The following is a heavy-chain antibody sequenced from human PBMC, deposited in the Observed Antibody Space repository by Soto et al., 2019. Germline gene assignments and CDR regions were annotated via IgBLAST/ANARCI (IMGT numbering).Heavy chain of an antibody. D-gene: IGHD2-2*01. V-gene: IGHV4-59*01. CDR2: IYYSGST. J-gene: IGHJ6*02. Sequence: SETLTLTCTVSGCSISSYSWSWIRQPPGKGLEWIWYIYYSGSTTYNPSLKSRGTISLDTSKNHISLKLSTLTAADTAVYYYGRKSLGVTDAIGYYYGMDAWGQGTRVTVSS. CDR3: GRKSLGVTDAIGYYYGMDA. CDR1: GCSISSYS.